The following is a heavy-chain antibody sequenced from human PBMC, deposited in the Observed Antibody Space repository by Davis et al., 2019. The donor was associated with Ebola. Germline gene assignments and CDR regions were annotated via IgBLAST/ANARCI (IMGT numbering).Heavy chain of an antibody. D-gene: IGHD4-17*01. V-gene: IGHV3-66*04. Sequence: GESLKISCAASGFTVSSHYMSWVRQAPGKGLEWVSVFYFGGSTYYADSVKGRFTISRDNSKNTLYLQMNSLRAEDTAVYYCARHASGDFWYFGLWGRGTLVTVSS. CDR3: ARHASGDFWYFGL. CDR2: FYFGGST. J-gene: IGHJ2*01. CDR1: GFTVSSHY.